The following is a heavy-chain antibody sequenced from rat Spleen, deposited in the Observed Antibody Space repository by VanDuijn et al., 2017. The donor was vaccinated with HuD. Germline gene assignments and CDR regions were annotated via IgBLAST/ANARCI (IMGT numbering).Heavy chain of an antibody. Sequence: EVQLVESGGGLVQPGRSLELSCIASGFTFNNYWMTWIRQAPGKGLEWIASITSTGGNTYYPDSVRDRFTISRDNAKSTLYLQMTSLRSEDTATYYCTRNWDYWGQGVMVTVSS. D-gene: IGHD5-1*01. CDR1: GFTFNNYW. V-gene: IGHV5-31*01. CDR2: ITSTGGNT. J-gene: IGHJ2*01. CDR3: TRNWDY.